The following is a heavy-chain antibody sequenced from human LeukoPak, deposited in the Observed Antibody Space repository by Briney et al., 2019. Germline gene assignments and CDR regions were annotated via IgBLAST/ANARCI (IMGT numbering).Heavy chain of an antibody. CDR2: ISAYNGDA. Sequence: ASVKLSCKAAGYTFTSNGNSWGRHAHGQGIEWVGWISAYNGDANYSQKLHGRVTMTTDKSTSTAYMELRSLRSAATAVYYCARSGMVQGVSDYWGQGTLVTVSS. J-gene: IGHJ4*02. CDR1: GYTFTSNG. D-gene: IGHD3-10*01. CDR3: ARSGMVQGVSDY. V-gene: IGHV1-18*01.